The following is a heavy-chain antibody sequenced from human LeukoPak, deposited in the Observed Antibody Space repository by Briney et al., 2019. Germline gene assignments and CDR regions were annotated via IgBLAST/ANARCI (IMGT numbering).Heavy chain of an antibody. CDR2: ICTEGTT. D-gene: IGHD3-16*01. CDR3: ASEGD. CDR1: GFTVSSNY. V-gene: IGHV3-66*02. J-gene: IGHJ4*02. Sequence: GGSLRLSCAVSGFTVSSNYFSWVRQAPGKGLEWVSVICTEGTTYYADSVKGRFTISRDNSKNTVYLQMNSLRVEDTAVYYCASEGDWGQGTLVTVSS.